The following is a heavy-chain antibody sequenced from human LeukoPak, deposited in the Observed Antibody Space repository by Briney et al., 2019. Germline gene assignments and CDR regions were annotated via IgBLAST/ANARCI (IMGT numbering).Heavy chain of an antibody. Sequence: TGGSLRLSCAASGFTFSTYAVNWVRQAPGKGLEWVSTISGSGDSTYYADSVKGRFTISRDNSKDTLYLQMSSVRVDDTAVYYCARADTYYGDYSYNWFDPWGQGTLVTVSS. V-gene: IGHV3-23*01. CDR1: GFTFSTYA. J-gene: IGHJ5*02. CDR3: ARADTYYGDYSYNWFDP. CDR2: ISGSGDST. D-gene: IGHD4-17*01.